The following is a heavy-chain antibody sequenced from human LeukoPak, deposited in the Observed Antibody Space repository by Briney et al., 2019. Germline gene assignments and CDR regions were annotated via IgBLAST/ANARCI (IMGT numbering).Heavy chain of an antibody. CDR3: ARRTQPYYFDY. J-gene: IGHJ4*02. CDR1: GFTFSSYA. V-gene: IGHV3-30*04. D-gene: IGHD6-13*01. CDR2: ISYDGRKK. Sequence: PGGSLRLSCAASGFTFSSYAMHWVRQAPGKGGEGGAVISYDGRKKYYEDSVKGGFTISRHNSKTTLYLQMNSLRAEDTAVYYCARRTQPYYFDYWGQGTLVTVSS.